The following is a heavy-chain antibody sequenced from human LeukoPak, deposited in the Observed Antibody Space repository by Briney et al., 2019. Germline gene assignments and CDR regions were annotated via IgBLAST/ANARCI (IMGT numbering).Heavy chain of an antibody. Sequence: ASVKVSFKASGGTLSSYGISWVRPAPGQGVEWMGRIIPILGIANYAQKFQGRVTITADKSTGTAYMELSSLRSEDTAVYYCARELGYCSGGSCYFSPPLDYWGQGTLVTVSS. J-gene: IGHJ4*02. CDR1: GGTLSSYG. CDR3: ARELGYCSGGSCYFSPPLDY. D-gene: IGHD2-15*01. CDR2: IIPILGIA. V-gene: IGHV1-69*04.